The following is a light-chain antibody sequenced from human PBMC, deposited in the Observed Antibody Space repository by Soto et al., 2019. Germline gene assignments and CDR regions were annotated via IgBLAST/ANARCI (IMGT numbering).Light chain of an antibody. Sequence: IQLTQSPSSLSASIGDRVTITCRASHDISSYLAWYQEKPGKAPKRLIYAASTLHSGVPSRFSGSGSGSDFTLTISSLQPEDFATYYCQQLNSYPRTFGRGTKVEIK. CDR1: HDISSY. CDR3: QQLNSYPRT. CDR2: AAS. J-gene: IGKJ1*01. V-gene: IGKV1-9*01.